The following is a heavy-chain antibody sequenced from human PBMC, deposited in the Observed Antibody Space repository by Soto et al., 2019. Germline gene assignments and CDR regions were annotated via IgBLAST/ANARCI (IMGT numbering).Heavy chain of an antibody. CDR1: GGSINTFY. V-gene: IGHV4-4*07. Sequence: KPSETLSLTCTVSGGSINTFYWSWVRQPAGKGLEWIGRIFSSGSTIFNPSLESRVAMSVDTSKNHFSLNLSSVTAADMAVYYCAREGSYSAYNFAHGIQLWSFDFWGQGALVTVSS. D-gene: IGHD5-12*01. J-gene: IGHJ4*02. CDR2: IFSSGST. CDR3: AREGSYSAYNFAHGIQLWSFDF.